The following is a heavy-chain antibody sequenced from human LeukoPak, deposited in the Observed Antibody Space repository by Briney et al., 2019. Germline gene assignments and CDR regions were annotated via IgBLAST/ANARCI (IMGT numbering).Heavy chain of an antibody. J-gene: IGHJ4*02. CDR2: INHSGST. D-gene: IGHD3-10*01. V-gene: IGHV4-34*01. CDR3: ARRLENRITMVRGTLKPYFDY. CDR1: GGSFSGYY. Sequence: SETLSLTCAVYGGSFSGYYWSWIRQPPGKGLEWIGEINHSGSTNYNPSLKSRVTISVDTSKNHFSLKLSSVTAADTAVYYCARRLENRITMVRGTLKPYFDYWGQGTLVTVPS.